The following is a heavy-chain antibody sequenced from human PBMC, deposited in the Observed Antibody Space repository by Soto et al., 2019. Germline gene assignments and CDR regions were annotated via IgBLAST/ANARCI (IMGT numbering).Heavy chain of an antibody. CDR3: ARGTGGSSAWRPFDR. CDR1: GFTFSSYA. J-gene: IGHJ4*02. V-gene: IGHV3-23*01. CDR2: MSGSGGTT. Sequence: PGGSLRLSCAASGFTFSSYAMSWVRQAPGEGLEWVSIMSGSGGTTFYADSVKGRFTISRADSNNTVYLQMNSLRDEDTALYYCARGTGGSSAWRPFDRWGQGTLVTVSS. D-gene: IGHD6-19*01.